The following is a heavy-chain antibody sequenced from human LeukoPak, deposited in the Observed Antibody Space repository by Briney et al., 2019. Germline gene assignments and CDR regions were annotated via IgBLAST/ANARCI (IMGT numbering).Heavy chain of an antibody. D-gene: IGHD1-1*01. J-gene: IGHJ3*02. V-gene: IGHV3-7*01. CDR2: INGDGDGK. CDR1: GFSFRRFW. CDR3: ARDSSPDSATTYYDALDM. Sequence: PGGSLRLSCAGSGFSFRRFWMTWVRQAPGRGLEWVANINGDGDGKRYADSVKDRFTISRDNARSLVFLQIHSLRDEVTALYYCARDSSPDSATTYYDALDMWGQGTMVTVSS.